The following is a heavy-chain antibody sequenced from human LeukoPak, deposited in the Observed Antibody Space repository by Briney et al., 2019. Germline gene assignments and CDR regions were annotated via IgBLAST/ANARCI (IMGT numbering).Heavy chain of an antibody. V-gene: IGHV4-39*01. Sequence: SETLSLTCTVSGGSIGSSSYYWGWIRQPPGKGLEWIGSIYYSGSTYYNPSLKSRVTISVDTSKNQFSLKLSSVTAADTAVYYCARKSYYYDSSGYGIDYWGQGTLVTVSS. CDR2: IYYSGST. CDR3: ARKSYYYDSSGYGIDY. CDR1: GGSIGSSSYY. J-gene: IGHJ4*02. D-gene: IGHD3-22*01.